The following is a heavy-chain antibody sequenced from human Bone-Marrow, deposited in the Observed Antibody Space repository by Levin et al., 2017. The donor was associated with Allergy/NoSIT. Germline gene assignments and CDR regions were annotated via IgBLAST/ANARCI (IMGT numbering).Heavy chain of an antibody. CDR3: AKESSSAWMGHFDD. Sequence: GGSLRLSCAVSGFPFDDYTMHWVRQRPGKGLEWVSLINWDGTNTHYADSVKGRFTTSRDNSQNALFLQMNSLRADDTAFYYCAKESSSAWMGHFDDWGQGTLVTVSS. CDR2: INWDGTNT. V-gene: IGHV3-43*01. CDR1: GFPFDDYT. J-gene: IGHJ4*02. D-gene: IGHD3-22*01.